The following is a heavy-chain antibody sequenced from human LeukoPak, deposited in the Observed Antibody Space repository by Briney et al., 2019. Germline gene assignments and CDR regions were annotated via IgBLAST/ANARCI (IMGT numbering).Heavy chain of an antibody. V-gene: IGHV3-30-3*01. CDR2: ISYDGSNK. CDR1: GFTFSSYA. J-gene: IGHJ6*02. Sequence: GGSLRLSCAASGFTFSSYAMHWVRQAPGKGLEWVAVISYDGSNKYYADSVKGRFTISRDNSKNTLYLQMNSLRAEDTAVYYCARTRGIQLWFGYYGMDVWGQGTTVTVS. CDR3: ARTRGIQLWFGYYGMDV. D-gene: IGHD5-18*01.